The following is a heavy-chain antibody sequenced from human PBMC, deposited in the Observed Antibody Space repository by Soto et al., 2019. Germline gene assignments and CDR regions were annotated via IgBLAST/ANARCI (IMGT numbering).Heavy chain of an antibody. D-gene: IGHD6-19*01. J-gene: IGHJ3*02. V-gene: IGHV1-24*01. CDR2: FDPEDGET. Sequence: ASVKVSCKVSGYTLTELSMHWVLQAPGKGLEWMGGFDPEDGETIYAQKFQGRVTMTEDTSTDTAYMELSSLRSEDTAVYYCATVYSSGWPDAFDIWGQGTMVTVSS. CDR1: GYTLTELS. CDR3: ATVYSSGWPDAFDI.